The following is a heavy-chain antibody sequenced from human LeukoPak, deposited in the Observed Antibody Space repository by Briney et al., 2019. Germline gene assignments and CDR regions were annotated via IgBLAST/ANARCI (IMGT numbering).Heavy chain of an antibody. CDR3: TRHSDTYCSRANCYVGNFYGLDV. J-gene: IGHJ6*02. D-gene: IGHD2-2*01. CDR2: IRSKANSYVT. V-gene: IGHV3-73*01. Sequence: GGSLRLSCAASGFTFSGSAMHWVRQASGKGLEWVGRIRSKANSYVTAYAATVTGRFTISRDDSRNTAYLQMHSLNTEDTAVYYCTRHSDTYCSRANCYVGNFYGLDVWGQGTRVTVSS. CDR1: GFTFSGSA.